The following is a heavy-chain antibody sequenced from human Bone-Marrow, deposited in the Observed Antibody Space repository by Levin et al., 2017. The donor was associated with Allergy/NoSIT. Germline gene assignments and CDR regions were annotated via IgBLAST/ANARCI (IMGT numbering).Heavy chain of an antibody. V-gene: IGHV2-70*04. CDR2: IDWDDDK. CDR3: ARAFGSGINYNVFDY. J-gene: IGHJ4*02. D-gene: IGHD3-10*01. CDR1: GFSLSTSGMR. Sequence: SGPTLVKPTQTLTLTCTFSGFSLSTSGMRVSWIRQPPGKALEWLARIDWDDDKFYSTSLKTSLTISKDNSKNQVVLIMTNMDPVDTGTYYCARAFGSGINYNVFDYWGQGTQVTVSS.